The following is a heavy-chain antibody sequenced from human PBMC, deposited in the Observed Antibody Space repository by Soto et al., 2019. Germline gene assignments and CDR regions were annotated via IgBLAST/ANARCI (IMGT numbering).Heavy chain of an antibody. CDR3: AIAPSLIWFDP. Sequence: GASVKVSCKASGYTFTSYGISWVRQAPGQGLEWMGWISDYNGNTNYAQKLQGRVTMTTDTSTSTAYMELRSLRSDDTAVYYCAIAPSLIWFDPWGQGTLVAVSS. J-gene: IGHJ5*02. CDR1: GYTFTSYG. V-gene: IGHV1-18*01. CDR2: ISDYNGNT.